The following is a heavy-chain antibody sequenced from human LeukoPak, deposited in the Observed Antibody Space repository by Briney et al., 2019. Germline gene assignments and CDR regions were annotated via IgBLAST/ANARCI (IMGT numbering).Heavy chain of an antibody. D-gene: IGHD2-15*01. CDR3: ANDGGNIVVVEYYFDY. V-gene: IGHV3-30*18. Sequence: GGALRLSCAAYGFTFKTYGMHWVRQAPGKGLEWVAVIIFDGSNKYYADSVKGRFTISRDNSKDTLYLQMNSLRAEDTAVYYCANDGGNIVVVEYYFDYWGQGTLVTVSS. CDR1: GFTFKTYG. CDR2: IIFDGSNK. J-gene: IGHJ4*02.